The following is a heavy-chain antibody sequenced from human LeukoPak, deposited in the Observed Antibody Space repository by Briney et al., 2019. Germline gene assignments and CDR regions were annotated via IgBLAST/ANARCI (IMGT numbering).Heavy chain of an antibody. CDR3: ARDAGPNPDFDY. D-gene: IGHD6-13*01. Sequence: PGGSLRLSCAASGFTFSSYSMNWVRQAPGKGLEWVSSISSSSSYIYYADSVKGRFTISRDNAKNSLYLQMNSLRAEDTAVYYCARDAGPNPDFDYWGQGTLVTVSS. CDR1: GFTFSSYS. J-gene: IGHJ4*02. CDR2: ISSSSSYI. V-gene: IGHV3-21*01.